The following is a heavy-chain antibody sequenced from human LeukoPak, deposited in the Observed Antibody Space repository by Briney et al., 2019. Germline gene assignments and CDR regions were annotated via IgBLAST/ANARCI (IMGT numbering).Heavy chain of an antibody. V-gene: IGHV3-21*01. CDR2: ISSSSSYI. CDR1: GFTFSSYS. J-gene: IGHJ4*02. CDR3: ARDGGGGLDY. Sequence: KTGGSLRLSCAASGFTFSSYSMNWVRQAPGKGLEWVSSISSSSSYIYYADSVKGRFTISRDNAKNSLYLQMNSLRAEDTAVYYCARDGGGGLDYWGQGTLVTVSS. D-gene: IGHD2-15*01.